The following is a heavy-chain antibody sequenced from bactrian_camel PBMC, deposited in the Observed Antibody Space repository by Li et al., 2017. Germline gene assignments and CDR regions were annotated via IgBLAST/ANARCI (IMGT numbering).Heavy chain of an antibody. V-gene: IGHV3S63*01. CDR2: IYTPGSRT. D-gene: IGHD7*01. CDR3: ALERGRLDTTVEMVLRDQHRLRF. Sequence: VQLVESGGGSVQAGSTLRLNCTASGLTFGAYAWGWFRQAPGKEREGVAAIYTPGSRTYYADSVKGRFAISASSQDTAKRTLYFDMNNLKPEDSAMYYCALERGRLDTTVEMVLRDQHRLRFWGRGTQVTVS. CDR1: GLTFGAYA. J-gene: IGHJ4*01.